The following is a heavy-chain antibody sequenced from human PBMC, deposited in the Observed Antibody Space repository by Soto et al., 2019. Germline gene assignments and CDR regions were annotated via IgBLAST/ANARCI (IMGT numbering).Heavy chain of an antibody. J-gene: IGHJ4*02. CDR1: GFTFSSYA. Sequence: GGSLRLSCAASGFTFSSYAMSWVRQAPGKGLEWVSAISGSGGSTYYEDSVKGRFTISRDNSKNTLYLQMNSLRAEDAAVYYCAKDASYYYDSSGYYFDYGGRGTLVTVSS. V-gene: IGHV3-23*01. CDR2: ISGSGGST. CDR3: AKDASYYYDSSGYYFDY. D-gene: IGHD3-22*01.